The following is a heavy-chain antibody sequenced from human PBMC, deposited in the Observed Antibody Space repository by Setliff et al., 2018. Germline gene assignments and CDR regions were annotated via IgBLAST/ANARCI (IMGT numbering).Heavy chain of an antibody. CDR1: W. CDR2: IYHSGST. J-gene: IGHJ5*02. V-gene: IGHV4-4*02. Sequence: WWSWVRQPPGKGLEWIGEIYHSGSTYYNPSLKSRVTISVDTSKNQFSLKLSSVTAADTATYYCARAGPTVTFFRVLVISWWDPWGQGSLVTVSS. D-gene: IGHD3-3*01. CDR3: ARAGPTVTFFRVLVISWWDP.